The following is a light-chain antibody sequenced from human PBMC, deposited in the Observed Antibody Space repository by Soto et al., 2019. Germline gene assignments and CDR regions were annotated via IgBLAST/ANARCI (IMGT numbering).Light chain of an antibody. Sequence: QPVLTQSPSASASLGASVKLTCTLSSLHSSYAIAWHQQQPEKGPRYLMKLNSDGSHSKGDGIPDRFSGSSSGAERYLTISSLQSEDEADYYCQTWGTGIGVFGGGTKLTVL. CDR2: LNSDGSH. CDR3: QTWGTGIGV. J-gene: IGLJ3*02. V-gene: IGLV4-69*01. CDR1: SLHSSYA.